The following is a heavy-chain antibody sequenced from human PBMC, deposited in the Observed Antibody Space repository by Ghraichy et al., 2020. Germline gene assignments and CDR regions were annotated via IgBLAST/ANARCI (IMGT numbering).Heavy chain of an antibody. Sequence: GGSLRLSCAASGFTFSSYAMHWVRQAPGKGLEWVAVISYDGSNKYYADSVKGRFTISRDNSKNTLYLQMNSLRAEDTAVYYCARTRIAAAGTLETLEYFQHWGQGTLVTVSS. V-gene: IGHV3-30*04. CDR2: ISYDGSNK. CDR3: ARTRIAAAGTLETLEYFQH. CDR1: GFTFSSYA. D-gene: IGHD6-13*01. J-gene: IGHJ1*01.